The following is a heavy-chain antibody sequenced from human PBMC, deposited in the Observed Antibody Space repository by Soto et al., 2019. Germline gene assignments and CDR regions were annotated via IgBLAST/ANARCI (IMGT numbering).Heavy chain of an antibody. J-gene: IGHJ5*02. D-gene: IGHD6-13*01. V-gene: IGHV1-2*04. Sequence: ASVKVSCKASGYTFTGYYMHWVRQAPGQGLEWMGWINPNSGGTNYAQKFKGWVTMTRDTSISTAYMELSRLRSDDTAVYYWARGISPHSSSWLGCLDPWGQGTLVTVSS. CDR1: GYTFTGYY. CDR3: ARGISPHSSSWLGCLDP. CDR2: INPNSGGT.